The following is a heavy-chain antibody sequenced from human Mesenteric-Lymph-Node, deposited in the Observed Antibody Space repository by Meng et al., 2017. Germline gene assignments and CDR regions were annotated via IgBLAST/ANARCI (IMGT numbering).Heavy chain of an antibody. J-gene: IGHJ3*02. CDR2: IWYDGSNK. V-gene: IGHV3-33*06. CDR3: AKDPWGENNDAFDI. Sequence: GESLKISCAASGFTFSSYGMHWVRQAPGKGLEWVAVIWYDGSNKYYADSVKGRFTISRDNSKNTLCLQMNNLRAEDTAVYYCAKDPWGENNDAFDIWGQGTMVT. D-gene: IGHD7-27*01. CDR1: GFTFSSYG.